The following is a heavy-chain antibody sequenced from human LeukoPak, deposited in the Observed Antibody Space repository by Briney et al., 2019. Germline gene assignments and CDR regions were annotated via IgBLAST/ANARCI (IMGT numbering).Heavy chain of an antibody. CDR3: AREEYYGSGSYYNVGFDY. CDR2: IYYSGST. J-gene: IGHJ4*02. D-gene: IGHD3-10*01. CDR1: GGSISSLNL. Sequence: SETLSLTCIVSGGSISSLNLWSWLRQPPGKGLEWIGYIYYSGSTNYNPSLKSRVTISVDTSKNQFSLKLSSVTAADTAVYYCAREEYYGSGSYYNVGFDYWGQGTLVTVSS. V-gene: IGHV4-59*11.